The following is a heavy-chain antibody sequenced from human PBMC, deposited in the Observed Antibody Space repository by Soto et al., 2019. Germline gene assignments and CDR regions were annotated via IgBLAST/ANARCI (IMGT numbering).Heavy chain of an antibody. V-gene: IGHV3-74*01. D-gene: IGHD2-15*01. CDR1: GFTFSSYW. J-gene: IGHJ4*02. CDR2: INSDGSST. Sequence: EVQLVESGGGLVQPGGSLRLSCAASGFTFSSYWMHWVRQAPGKWLVLVSRINSDGSSTSYADSVKGRFTISRDNAKNTLYLQLNSLRAEDTAVYYCVRTSLVVAAATREDYWGQGTLVTVSS. CDR3: VRTSLVVAAATREDY.